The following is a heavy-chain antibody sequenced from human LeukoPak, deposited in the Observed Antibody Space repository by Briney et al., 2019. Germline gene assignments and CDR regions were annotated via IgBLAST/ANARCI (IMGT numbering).Heavy chain of an antibody. V-gene: IGHV3-33*06. J-gene: IGHJ3*02. D-gene: IGHD3-9*01. CDR1: GFTFSVCG. CDR3: AKEKDILTGYFTHYAFDI. Sequence: GGSLRLSCAASGFTFSVCGMHWVRQAPGKGLEWVAVIWYDGSNKYYADSVKGRFTISRDNSKNKLYLQMNSLRAEDTAVYYCAKEKDILTGYFTHYAFDIWGQGTMVTVSS. CDR2: IWYDGSNK.